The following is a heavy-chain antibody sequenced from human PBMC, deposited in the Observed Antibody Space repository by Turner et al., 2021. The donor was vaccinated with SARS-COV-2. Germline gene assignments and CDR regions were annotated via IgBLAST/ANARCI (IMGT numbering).Heavy chain of an antibody. CDR2: INHSGTT. CDR1: GGSFSAYY. Sequence: QLQLQQWGAGLLKSSETLSLTCAVYGGSFSAYYWTWLRQSPGKGLEWMAEINHSGTTKFNPSLKSRVTIAVDTSKNQFSLNLNSVTAADTAVYYCARGLGFGGILNYIDSWGQGNLVTVSS. V-gene: IGHV4-34*01. CDR3: ARGLGFGGILNYIDS. D-gene: IGHD2-15*01. J-gene: IGHJ4*02.